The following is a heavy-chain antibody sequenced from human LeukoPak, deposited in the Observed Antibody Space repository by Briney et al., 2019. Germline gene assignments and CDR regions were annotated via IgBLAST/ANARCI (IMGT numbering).Heavy chain of an antibody. Sequence: GGSLRLSCAASGFTFSSYEMNWVRQAPGKGLEWVSYISSSGSTIYYADSVKGRFTISRDNAKNSLYLQMNSLRAEDTAVYYCASSSGSYYGGFDYRGQGTLVTVSS. J-gene: IGHJ4*02. CDR2: ISSSGSTI. D-gene: IGHD1-26*01. CDR1: GFTFSSYE. V-gene: IGHV3-48*03. CDR3: ASSSGSYYGGFDY.